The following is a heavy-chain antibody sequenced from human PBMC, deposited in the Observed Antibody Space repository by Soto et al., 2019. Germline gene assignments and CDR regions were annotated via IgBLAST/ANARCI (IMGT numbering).Heavy chain of an antibody. CDR2: MSYDGSNE. Sequence: QVQLVESGGGVVQPGRSLRLSCAASGFTFSHYAMHWVRQAPGKGLEWVALMSYDGSNEYYADSVKGRFTISRDNSKNTLHVQMNSLRAEDTAVYYCPKDGSNNFDYWGQGTLVTVSS. CDR3: PKDGSNNFDY. V-gene: IGHV3-30*18. CDR1: GFTFSHYA. J-gene: IGHJ4*02. D-gene: IGHD1-26*01.